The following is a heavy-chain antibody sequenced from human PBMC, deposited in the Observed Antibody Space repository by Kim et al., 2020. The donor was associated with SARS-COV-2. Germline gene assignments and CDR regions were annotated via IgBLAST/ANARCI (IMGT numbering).Heavy chain of an antibody. J-gene: IGHJ6*02. CDR2: IYYSGST. Sequence: SETLSLTCTVSGGSISSGGYYWSWIRQHPGKGLEWIGYIYYSGSTYYNPSLKSRVTISVDTSKNQFSLKLSSVTAADTAVYYCARDGAGGSYYYGMDVWGQGTTVTVSS. V-gene: IGHV4-31*03. CDR1: GGSISSGGYY. CDR3: ARDGAGGSYYYGMDV. D-gene: IGHD3-10*01.